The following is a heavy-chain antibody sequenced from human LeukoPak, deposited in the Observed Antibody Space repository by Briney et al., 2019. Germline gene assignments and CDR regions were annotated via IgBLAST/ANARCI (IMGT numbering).Heavy chain of an antibody. CDR2: ISYDGSNK. CDR3: ARELGSYSSSSQGDY. D-gene: IGHD6-6*01. V-gene: IGHV3-30-3*01. Sequence: SGGSLRLSCAASGFTFSSYAMHWVRQAPGKGLEWVAVISYDGSNKYYADSVKGRFTISRDNSKNTLYLQMNSLRAEDTAVYYCARELGSYSSSSQGDYWGQGTLVTVSS. J-gene: IGHJ4*02. CDR1: GFTFSSYA.